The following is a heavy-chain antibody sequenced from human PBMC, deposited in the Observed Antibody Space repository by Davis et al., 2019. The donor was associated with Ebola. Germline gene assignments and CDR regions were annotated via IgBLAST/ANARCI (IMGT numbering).Heavy chain of an antibody. D-gene: IGHD6-13*01. Sequence: ASVKVSCKASGYTFTNYGISWVRQVPGQGLEWMGWISAYNGNTKSAQKLQGRVTMTTDTSTSTAYMELRSLRSDDTAVYYCARIPIGVIEAGAYYGMDVWGQGTTVTVSS. CDR2: ISAYNGNT. CDR3: ARIPIGVIEAGAYYGMDV. CDR1: GYTFTNYG. V-gene: IGHV1-18*01. J-gene: IGHJ6*02.